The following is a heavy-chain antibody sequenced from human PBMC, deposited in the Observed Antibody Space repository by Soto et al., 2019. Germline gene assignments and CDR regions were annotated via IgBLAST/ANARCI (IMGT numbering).Heavy chain of an antibody. CDR3: AREMIPMIMGGMSAMDV. CDR2: ISFDGTNK. V-gene: IGHV3-30*04. Sequence: QVQLVESGGGVVQPARSQRLSCTASKFTFASYVMHWVRQAPGGGLEWVALISFDGTNKYYADSVKGRFTISRDNSKNTMYLQMNSLRPEDTAVYYCAREMIPMIMGGMSAMDVWGQGTTVTVS. CDR1: KFTFASYV. J-gene: IGHJ6*02. D-gene: IGHD3-22*01.